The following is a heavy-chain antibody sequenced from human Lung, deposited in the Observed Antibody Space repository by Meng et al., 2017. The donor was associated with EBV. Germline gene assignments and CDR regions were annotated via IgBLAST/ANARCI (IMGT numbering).Heavy chain of an antibody. CDR2: IKSHGDDEAT. D-gene: IGHD5-12*01. Sequence: EVQLVESGGGWVKPGGSQRLSCAACGFIFKNAWMNWVRQATGKGLEWVGRIKSHGDDEATDYAGPVRGRFTISRDDSKNTVYLQMNSLRIEDTAVYYCTTDQRGGRPDFDYWGQGTLVTVSS. J-gene: IGHJ4*02. V-gene: IGHV3-15*07. CDR1: GFIFKNAW. CDR3: TTDQRGGRPDFDY.